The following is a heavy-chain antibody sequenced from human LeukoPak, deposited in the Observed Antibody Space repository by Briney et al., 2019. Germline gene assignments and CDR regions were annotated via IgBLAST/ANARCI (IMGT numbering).Heavy chain of an antibody. Sequence: SETLSLTCAVYGGSFSGYYWSWIRQPPGKGLEWIGEINHSGSTNYNPSLKSRVTISVDTSKNQFSLKLSSVTAADTAVYYCAMRRRGYYPHYFDYWGQGTLVTVSS. CDR3: AMRRRGYYPHYFDY. CDR2: INHSGST. CDR1: GGSFSGYY. J-gene: IGHJ4*02. V-gene: IGHV4-34*01. D-gene: IGHD3-22*01.